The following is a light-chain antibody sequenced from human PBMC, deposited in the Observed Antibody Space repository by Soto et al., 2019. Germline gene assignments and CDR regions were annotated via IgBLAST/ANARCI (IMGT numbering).Light chain of an antibody. J-gene: IGKJ1*01. CDR3: QQFNNWPPWT. CDR2: GSS. CDR1: QSISTN. V-gene: IGKV3-15*01. Sequence: EIVMTQSPGTLSVSPGERATLSCRASQSISTNLAWFQQRPGQAPRLLIYGSSIRATGIPARFSGSGSGTEFTLTINSLQSEDFAVYYCQQFNNWPPWTFGQGTRVEIK.